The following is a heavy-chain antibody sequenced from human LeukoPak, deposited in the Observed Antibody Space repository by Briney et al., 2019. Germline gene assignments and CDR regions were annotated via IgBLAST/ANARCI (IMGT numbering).Heavy chain of an antibody. CDR2: INHSGST. Sequence: SETLSLTCTVSGGSISSSYSYWSWIRQPPGKGLEWIGEINHSGSTNYNPSLKSRVTISVDTSKNQFSLKLSSVTAADTAVYYCASVVVAAGDFDYWGQGTLVTVSS. J-gene: IGHJ4*02. V-gene: IGHV4-39*07. CDR3: ASVVVAAGDFDY. CDR1: GGSISSSYSY. D-gene: IGHD2-15*01.